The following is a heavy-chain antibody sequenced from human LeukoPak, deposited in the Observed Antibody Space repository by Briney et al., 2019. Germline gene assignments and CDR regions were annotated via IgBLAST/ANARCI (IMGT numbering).Heavy chain of an antibody. J-gene: IGHJ3*02. Sequence: GGSLRLSCAASGFTFSSYAMSWVRQAPGKGLEWVGRIKSKTDGGTTDYAAPVKGRFTTSRDDSKNTLYLQMNSLKTEDTAVYYCTTGVRQLWFNDAFDIWGQGTMVTVSS. CDR3: TTGVRQLWFNDAFDI. CDR2: IKSKTDGGTT. D-gene: IGHD5-18*01. V-gene: IGHV3-15*01. CDR1: GFTFSSYA.